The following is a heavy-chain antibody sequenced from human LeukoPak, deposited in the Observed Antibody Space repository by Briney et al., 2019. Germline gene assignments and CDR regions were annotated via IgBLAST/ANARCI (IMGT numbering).Heavy chain of an antibody. Sequence: GGSLRLSCAASGFTFSNAWMSWVRQAPGKGLEWVGRIKSKTDGGTTDYAAPVKGRFTISRDDSKNTLYLQMNSLKTEDTAVYYCTTQGDYYDSSGYYYGGENWFDPWGQGTLVTVSS. V-gene: IGHV3-15*01. CDR2: IKSKTDGGTT. CDR3: TTQGDYYDSSGYYYGGENWFDP. D-gene: IGHD3-22*01. CDR1: GFTFSNAW. J-gene: IGHJ5*02.